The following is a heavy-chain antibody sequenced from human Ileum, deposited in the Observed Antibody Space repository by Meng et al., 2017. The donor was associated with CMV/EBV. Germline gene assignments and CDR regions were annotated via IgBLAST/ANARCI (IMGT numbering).Heavy chain of an antibody. J-gene: IGHJ5*02. CDR3: ARDLEPP. D-gene: IGHD1-14*01. V-gene: IGHV6-1*01. Sequence: SETLSLTCAISGDSVSSNTASWNWVRQSPSRGFEWLGRTYYRSKWYYHYAVSVKSRITINPDTSKNQFSLQLNSVTPEDTAVYYCARDLEPPWGQGTLVTGSS. CDR1: GDSVSSNTAS. CDR2: TYYRSKWYY.